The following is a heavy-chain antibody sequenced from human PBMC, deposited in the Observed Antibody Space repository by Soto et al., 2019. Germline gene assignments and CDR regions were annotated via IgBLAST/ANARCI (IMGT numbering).Heavy chain of an antibody. CDR2: ISRSGDRT. CDR1: GFTFSSYN. V-gene: IGHV3-64*02. D-gene: IGHD2-15*01. CDR3: ARARCSSGQCYYFDY. Sequence: EVQLVESGEGLVQPGGSLRLSCAASGFTFSSYNIHWIRQAPGKGLEFVSAISRSGDRTYYADSVKGRFTITRDNSKNTVWLQMGSLSAEDMAVYYCARARCSSGQCYYFDYWGRGALVSDSS. J-gene: IGHJ4*02.